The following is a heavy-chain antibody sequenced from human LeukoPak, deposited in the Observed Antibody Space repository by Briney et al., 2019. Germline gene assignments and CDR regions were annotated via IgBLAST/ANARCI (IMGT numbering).Heavy chain of an antibody. V-gene: IGHV1-69*05. CDR3: AREGYCSGGSCSMDV. J-gene: IGHJ6*04. CDR1: GGTFSSYA. Sequence: ASVKVSCKASGGTFSSYAISWVRQAPGQGLEWMGGIIPIFGTANYAQKFQGRVTITTDESTSTAYMELSSLRSEDTAVYYCAREGYCSGGSCSMDVWGKGTTVTVSS. CDR2: IIPIFGTA. D-gene: IGHD2-15*01.